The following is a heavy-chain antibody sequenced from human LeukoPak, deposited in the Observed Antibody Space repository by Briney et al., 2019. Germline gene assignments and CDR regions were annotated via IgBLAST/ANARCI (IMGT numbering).Heavy chain of an antibody. J-gene: IGHJ4*02. D-gene: IGHD6-13*01. Sequence: GASVKVSCKASGYTFTGYYMHWVRQAPGQGLEWMGWINPNSGGTNYAQKFQGRVTMTRDTSTSTAYMELSRLRSDDTAVYYCARGSLGSSWYSPAGPGDYWGQGTLVTVSS. V-gene: IGHV1-2*02. CDR2: INPNSGGT. CDR3: ARGSLGSSWYSPAGPGDY. CDR1: GYTFTGYY.